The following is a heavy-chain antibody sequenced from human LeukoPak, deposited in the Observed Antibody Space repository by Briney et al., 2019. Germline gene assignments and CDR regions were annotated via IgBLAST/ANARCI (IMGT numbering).Heavy chain of an antibody. J-gene: IGHJ4*02. V-gene: IGHV3-23*01. D-gene: IGHD5-12*01. Sequence: GGSLRLSCAASGFTFSSYAMSWVRQAPGKGLEWVSGISGSGGSTYYADSVKGRFTISRDNSKNTLYLQMNSLRAEDTAVYYCAKVPYSGYDLHYWGQGTLVTVSS. CDR3: AKVPYSGYDLHY. CDR2: ISGSGGST. CDR1: GFTFSSYA.